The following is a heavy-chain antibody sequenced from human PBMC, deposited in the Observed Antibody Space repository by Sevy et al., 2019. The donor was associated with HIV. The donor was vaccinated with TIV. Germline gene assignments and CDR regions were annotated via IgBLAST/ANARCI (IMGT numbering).Heavy chain of an antibody. J-gene: IGHJ3*02. CDR2: INESGST. Sequence: SETLSLTCAVYGGPFSGYYWSWIRQSPGKGLEWIGEINESGSTKYIPSLKSRVLISADTSRKQFYLQLTPVTAADTAVYYCANLSEDFNIWGQGTMVTVSS. CDR1: GGPFSGYY. D-gene: IGHD3-3*01. V-gene: IGHV4-34*01. CDR3: ANLSEDFNI.